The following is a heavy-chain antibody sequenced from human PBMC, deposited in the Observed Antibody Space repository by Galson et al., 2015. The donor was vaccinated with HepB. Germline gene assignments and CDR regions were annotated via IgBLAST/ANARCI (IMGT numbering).Heavy chain of an antibody. CDR1: GYSFTTYW. J-gene: IGHJ4*02. V-gene: IGHV5-51*01. CDR3: ARRGTGNTIDY. CDR2: IYPGDSDT. D-gene: IGHD4-23*01. Sequence: QSGAEVKKPGESLRISCKVSGYSFTTYWIGWLRQMPGKGLEWMGIIYPGDSDTRYSPSFQGQVTISADKSISTAYLQWSNLKASDTAIYYCARRGTGNTIDYWGQGTLVTVSS.